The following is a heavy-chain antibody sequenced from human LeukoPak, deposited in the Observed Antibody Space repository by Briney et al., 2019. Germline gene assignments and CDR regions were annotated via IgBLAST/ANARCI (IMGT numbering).Heavy chain of an antibody. Sequence: GESLKISCKGSGYSLLVFWIGWVRELRGKGPVLMGIIFPHDSDIKYSPSFQGQVTNSVDKSISSAYVQWGSLKAPDTAMYYCARFGIRGCISNTKCYTSFFYYGMDVWGQGTTVTVSS. J-gene: IGHJ6*02. CDR1: GYSLLVFW. D-gene: IGHD2-2*02. V-gene: IGHV5-51*01. CDR2: IFPHDSDI. CDR3: ARFGIRGCISNTKCYTSFFYYGMDV.